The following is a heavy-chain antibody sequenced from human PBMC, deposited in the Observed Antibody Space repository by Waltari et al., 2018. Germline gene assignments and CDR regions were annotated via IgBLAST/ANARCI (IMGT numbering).Heavy chain of an antibody. Sequence: QVQLVQSGAEVKKPGASVRVSCKTSGYTFSSYDIYWVRQATGQGLEWMGWMNPHSGKTGFAQKFPGRVTLTSDTSLSTAYMELNSLKSEDTAIYYCTRPLLLHGDGMGYWGQGTLVTVSS. CDR3: TRPLLLHGDGMGY. D-gene: IGHD3-22*01. CDR2: MNPHSGKT. V-gene: IGHV1-8*01. CDR1: GYTFSSYD. J-gene: IGHJ4*02.